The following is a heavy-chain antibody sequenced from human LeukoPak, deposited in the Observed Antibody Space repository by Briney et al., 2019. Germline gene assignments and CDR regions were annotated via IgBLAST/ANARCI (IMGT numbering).Heavy chain of an antibody. Sequence: ASVKVSCKASGYTFTSYDINWVRQATGQGLEWMGWMNPNSGNTGYAQKFQGRATMTRNTSISTAYMELSSLRSKDTAVYYCARIRCTNAVCYVARRYWGQGTLVTVSS. CDR3: ARIRCTNAVCYVARRY. CDR2: MNPNSGNT. CDR1: GYTFTSYD. J-gene: IGHJ4*02. V-gene: IGHV1-8*01. D-gene: IGHD2-8*01.